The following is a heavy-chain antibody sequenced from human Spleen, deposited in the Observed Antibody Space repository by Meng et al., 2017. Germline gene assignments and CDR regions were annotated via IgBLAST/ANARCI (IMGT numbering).Heavy chain of an antibody. Sequence: QVQLQRWVAGLLKPSAYLSLTCGVSGGSFSDYYWSWIRQPPGKWLEWIGEINHSGSTNYNPSLESRATISVDTSQNNLSLKLSSVTAADSAVYYCARGPTTMAHDFDYWGQGTLVTVSS. D-gene: IGHD4-11*01. J-gene: IGHJ4*02. V-gene: IGHV4-34*01. CDR3: ARGPTTMAHDFDY. CDR2: INHSGST. CDR1: GGSFSDYY.